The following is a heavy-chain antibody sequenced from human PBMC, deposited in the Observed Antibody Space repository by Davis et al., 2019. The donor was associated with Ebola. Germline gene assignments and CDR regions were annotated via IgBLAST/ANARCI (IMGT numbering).Heavy chain of an antibody. D-gene: IGHD6-13*01. J-gene: IGHJ2*01. Sequence: GESLKISCAASGFTFSSYDMHWVRQATGEGLEWVSAIGTAGDTYYPGSVKGRFTISRENAKNSLYLQMNSLRAGDTAVYYCARSHWGGRQQLAWDWYFDLWGRGTLVTVSS. V-gene: IGHV3-13*01. CDR1: GFTFSSYD. CDR2: IGTAGDT. CDR3: ARSHWGGRQQLAWDWYFDL.